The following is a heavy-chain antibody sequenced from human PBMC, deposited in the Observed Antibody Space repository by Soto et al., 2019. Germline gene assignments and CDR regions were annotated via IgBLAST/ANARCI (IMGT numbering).Heavy chain of an antibody. Sequence: QVQLVQSGAEVKKPGASVKVSCKASGYTFTGYYMHWVRQAPGQGLEWMGWINPNSGGTNYAQKVQGWGTMTRDTSISTACMERSRLRSDDTAVYSCARGRGGYGSGTPPLDYWGQGTLDTVSS. CDR2: INPNSGGT. CDR3: ARGRGGYGSGTPPLDY. J-gene: IGHJ4*02. D-gene: IGHD3-10*01. CDR1: GYTFTGYY. V-gene: IGHV1-2*04.